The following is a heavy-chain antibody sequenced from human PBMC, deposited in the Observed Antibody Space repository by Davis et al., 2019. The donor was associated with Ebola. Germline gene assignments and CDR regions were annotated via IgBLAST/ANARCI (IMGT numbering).Heavy chain of an antibody. CDR2: NYYCGTT. Sequence: SDPLSPPCTVPGGSFPTYYWSCVRQPPGKGLAWAGYNYYCGTTHYNPSLRGRVTISVDTSKSQISLKLASVTAADTAFYFCARGSGRYQWQQPNYDSWGQGALVAVSS. J-gene: IGHJ5*01. CDR1: GGSFPTYY. CDR3: ARGSGRYQWQQPNYDS. D-gene: IGHD6-19*01. V-gene: IGHV4-59*01.